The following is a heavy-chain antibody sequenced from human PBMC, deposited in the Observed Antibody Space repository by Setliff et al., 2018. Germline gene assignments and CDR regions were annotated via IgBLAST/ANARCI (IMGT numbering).Heavy chain of an antibody. D-gene: IGHD3-10*01. Sequence: KPSETLSLTCTVSGGSVSSSSYFWGWIRQPPGKGLEWIGSAYYTGDTYYNPSLKSRVTMSVDTSKNQFSLHLMSVTAADTAVYYCARHVGSRGRGYNYYYYYMDVWGKGTTVTVSS. V-gene: IGHV4-39*01. CDR2: AYYTGDT. J-gene: IGHJ6*03. CDR3: ARHVGSRGRGYNYYYYYMDV. CDR1: GGSVSSSSYF.